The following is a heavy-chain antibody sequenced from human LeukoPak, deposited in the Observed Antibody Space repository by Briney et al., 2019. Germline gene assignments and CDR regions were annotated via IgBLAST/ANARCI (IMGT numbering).Heavy chain of an antibody. CDR1: GGSISSSSYY. V-gene: IGHV4-39*01. CDR3: ARHERGVIIPSFDY. J-gene: IGHJ4*02. CDR2: IYYSGST. Sequence: PSETLSLTCTVSGGSISSSSYYWGWIRQPPGKGLEWIGSIYYSGSTYYNPSLKSRVTISVDTSKNQFSLKLRSVTAADTAVYYCARHERGVIIPSFDYWGQGTLVTVSS. D-gene: IGHD3-10*01.